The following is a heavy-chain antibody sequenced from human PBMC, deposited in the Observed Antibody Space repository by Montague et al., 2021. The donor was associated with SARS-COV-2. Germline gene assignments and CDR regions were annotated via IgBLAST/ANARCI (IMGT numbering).Heavy chain of an antibody. CDR1: GDSINSFY. Sequence: SETLSLTCTVSGDSINSFYWSWVRQSPGKRMEWIGYIHHSGSTKYNPSLQSRVTMSLDTSRNQLSLKLSSVTAADTAIYYCATQAGGFTSGPLGYWGQGTLVTVSS. CDR2: IHHSGST. J-gene: IGHJ4*02. CDR3: ATQAGGFTSGPLGY. D-gene: IGHD6-13*01. V-gene: IGHV4-59*08.